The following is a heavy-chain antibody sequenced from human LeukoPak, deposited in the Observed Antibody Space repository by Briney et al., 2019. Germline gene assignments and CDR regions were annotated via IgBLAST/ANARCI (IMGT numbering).Heavy chain of an antibody. CDR1: GGSLSSYY. CDR3: ARHNCDDYVFDI. J-gene: IGHJ3*02. Sequence: KPSETLSLTCTVSGGSLSSYYFSWIRQSPGKGLEWIAYINYSGSASYNPSLKSRVTMSVDTSKQFSLSLSSVTAADTAVCYCARHNCDDYVFDIWGQGTKVTVSS. D-gene: IGHD4/OR15-4a*01. CDR2: INYSGSA. V-gene: IGHV4-59*08.